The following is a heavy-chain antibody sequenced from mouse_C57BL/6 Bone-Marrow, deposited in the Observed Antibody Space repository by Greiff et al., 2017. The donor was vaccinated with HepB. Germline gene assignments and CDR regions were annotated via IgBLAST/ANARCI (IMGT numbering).Heavy chain of an antibody. CDR3: ARGYGNYWFAY. CDR2: ISYDGSN. V-gene: IGHV3-6*01. D-gene: IGHD2-1*01. Sequence: EVQLQQSGPGLVKPSQSLSLTCSVTGYSITSGYYWNWIRQFPGNKLEWMGYISYDGSNNYNPSLKNRISITRDTSKNQFFLKLNSVTTEDTATYYCARGYGNYWFAYWGQGTLVTVSA. J-gene: IGHJ3*01. CDR1: GYSITSGYY.